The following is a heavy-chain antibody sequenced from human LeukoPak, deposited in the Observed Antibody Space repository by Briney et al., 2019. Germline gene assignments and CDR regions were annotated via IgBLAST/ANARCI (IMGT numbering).Heavy chain of an antibody. CDR3: ARAAMASWYYYYMDV. Sequence: ASVKVSCKASGYTFTSYYMHWVRQAPGQGLEWMGWINPNSGGTNYAQKFQGRVTMTRDTSISTAYMELSRLRSDDTAVYYCARAAMASWYYYYMDVWGKGTTVTVSS. CDR2: INPNSGGT. CDR1: GYTFTSYY. D-gene: IGHD5-18*01. J-gene: IGHJ6*03. V-gene: IGHV1-2*02.